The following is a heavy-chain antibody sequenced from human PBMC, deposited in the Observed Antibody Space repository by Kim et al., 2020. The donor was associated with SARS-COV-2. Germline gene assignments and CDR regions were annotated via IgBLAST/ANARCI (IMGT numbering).Heavy chain of an antibody. CDR2: IWYDGSNK. J-gene: IGHJ5*02. Sequence: GGSLRLSCAASGFTFSSYGMHWVRQAPGKGLEWVAVIWYDGSNKYYADSVKGRFTISRDNSKNTLYLQMNSLRAEDTAVYYCARDGGQVERRLGASREINWFDPWGQGTLVTVSS. V-gene: IGHV3-33*01. D-gene: IGHD1-1*01. CDR1: GFTFSSYG. CDR3: ARDGGQVERRLGASREINWFDP.